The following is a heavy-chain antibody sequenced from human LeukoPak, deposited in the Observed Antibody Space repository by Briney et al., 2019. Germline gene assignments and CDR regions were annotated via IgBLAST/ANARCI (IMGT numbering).Heavy chain of an antibody. V-gene: IGHV3-7*01. J-gene: IGHJ4*02. CDR2: IDKDGGQE. CDR1: GFTFSTYW. Sequence: GGSLRLSCVSSGFTFSTYWMMWFRRAPGKGLEWVATIDKDGGQEYYVDSVKGRFTISRDNAKSSTYLQMNSLRVEDTAMYYCVRYEFDSWGQGTLVTVSS. CDR3: VRYEFDS. D-gene: IGHD2-8*01.